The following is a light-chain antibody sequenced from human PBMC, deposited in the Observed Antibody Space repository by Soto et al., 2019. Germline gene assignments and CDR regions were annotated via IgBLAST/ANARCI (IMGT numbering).Light chain of an antibody. J-gene: IGKJ4*01. Sequence: EIVMTQSPATLSVSPGERATLSCRASQSVSNYLAWYQQKPGQAPRLLMYDASNRATGIPARFSGSGSGTDFTLTISSLEPEDFAVYYCQQRSSWPLTFGGGTKVEIK. CDR1: QSVSNY. CDR3: QQRSSWPLT. CDR2: DAS. V-gene: IGKV3-11*01.